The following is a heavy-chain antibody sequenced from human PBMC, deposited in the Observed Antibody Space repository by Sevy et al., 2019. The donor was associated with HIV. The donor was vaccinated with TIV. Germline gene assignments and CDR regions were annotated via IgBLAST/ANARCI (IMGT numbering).Heavy chain of an antibody. CDR1: GYTFTGYY. CDR3: ARDIVRSGGNSYVGY. Sequence: ASVKVSCKASGYTFTGYYMHWVRQAPGQGLEWMGRINPNSGGTNYAQKFQGRVTTTRDTSISTAYMGLSRLRSDDTAVYYCARDIVRSGGNSYVGYWGQGTLVTVSS. D-gene: IGHD2-15*01. J-gene: IGHJ4*02. CDR2: INPNSGGT. V-gene: IGHV1-2*06.